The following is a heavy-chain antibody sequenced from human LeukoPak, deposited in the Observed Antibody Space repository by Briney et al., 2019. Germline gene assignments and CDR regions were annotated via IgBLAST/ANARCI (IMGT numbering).Heavy chain of an antibody. CDR3: AKDRSLNGGDSNGFFDY. Sequence: GGSLRLSCAASGSTFSSFAINWVRQAPGKGLEWVSVITGSGSGADYADSVKGRFTISRDNSKNTLYLQMNSLSADDTAVYFCAKDRSLNGGDSNGFFDYWGQGTLVTVSS. CDR1: GSTFSSFA. V-gene: IGHV3-23*01. D-gene: IGHD2-21*02. J-gene: IGHJ4*02. CDR2: ITGSGSGA.